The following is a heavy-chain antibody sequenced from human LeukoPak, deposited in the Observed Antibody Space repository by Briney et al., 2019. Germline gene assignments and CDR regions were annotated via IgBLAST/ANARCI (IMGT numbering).Heavy chain of an antibody. CDR2: ISSSSSTI. CDR3: AREYYYYYMDV. CDR1: GFTSSSYS. J-gene: IGHJ6*03. Sequence: GGSLRLSCAASGFTSSSYSMNWVRQAPGKGLEWVSYISSSSSTIYYADSVKGRFTISRDNAKNSLYLQMNSLRAEDTAVYYCAREYYYYYMDVWGKGTTVTVSS. V-gene: IGHV3-48*01.